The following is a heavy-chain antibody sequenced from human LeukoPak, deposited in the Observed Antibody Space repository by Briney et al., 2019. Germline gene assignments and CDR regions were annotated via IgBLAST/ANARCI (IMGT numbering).Heavy chain of an antibody. Sequence: QAGGSLRLSCAASGFIFSNYEMNWVRQAPGKGLEWVSYISSSGTTIYYAERRFTISRDNAKNSLYLLMNSLRAEDTAIYYCARGYCSDGSCYGGDYWGQGTLVTVSS. CDR3: ARGYCSDGSCYGGDY. J-gene: IGHJ4*02. CDR2: ISSSGTTI. D-gene: IGHD2-15*01. V-gene: IGHV3-48*03. CDR1: GFIFSNYE.